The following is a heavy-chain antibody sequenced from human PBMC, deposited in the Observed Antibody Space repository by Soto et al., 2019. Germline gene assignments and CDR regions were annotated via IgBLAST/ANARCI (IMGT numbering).Heavy chain of an antibody. J-gene: IGHJ4*02. V-gene: IGHV4-4*02. CDR2: IYHSGST. Sequence: QVQLQESGPGLVTPSGTLSLTCAVCGGSISRSNWWSGVGQPPGKGLQWIGEIYHSGSTNYIPSLKSRVTISVDKSRNQFSLKLSSVTAADTAVYYCARRWGEGRVDYWGQGTLVTVSS. D-gene: IGHD3-10*01. CDR1: GGSISRSNW. CDR3: ARRWGEGRVDY.